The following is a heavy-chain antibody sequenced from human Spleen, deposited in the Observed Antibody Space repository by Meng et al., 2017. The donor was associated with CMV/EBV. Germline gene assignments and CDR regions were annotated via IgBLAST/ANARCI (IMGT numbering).Heavy chain of an antibody. Sequence: GESLKISCAGSGFTFSSYSMNWVRQAPGKGLEWVSSISSSSSYIYYADSVKGRFTISRDNAKNSLYLQMNSLRAEDTAVYYCSYSSLGYWGQGTLVTVSS. CDR2: ISSSSSYI. CDR3: SYSSLGY. D-gene: IGHD6-13*01. CDR1: GFTFSSYS. J-gene: IGHJ4*02. V-gene: IGHV3-21*01.